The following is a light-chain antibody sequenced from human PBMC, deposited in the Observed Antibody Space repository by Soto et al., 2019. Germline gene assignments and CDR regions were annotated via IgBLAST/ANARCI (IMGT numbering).Light chain of an antibody. CDR2: EVS. CDR1: SSDVGGYNY. Sequence: QSVLTQPASVSGSPGQSITISCTGTSSDVGGYNYVSWYQQHPGKAPKLMIYEVSNRPSGVSNRFSGSKSGNTASLTISGLQAEGEADYSCSSYTGSSTLYVFGTGTKVTVL. J-gene: IGLJ1*01. CDR3: SSYTGSSTLYV. V-gene: IGLV2-14*01.